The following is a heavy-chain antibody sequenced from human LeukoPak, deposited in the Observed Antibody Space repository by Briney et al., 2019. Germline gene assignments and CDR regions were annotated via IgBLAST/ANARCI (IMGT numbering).Heavy chain of an antibody. Sequence: ASVKVSCKASGGTFSSYAISWVRQAPGQGLEWMGWISAYNGNTNYAQKLQGRVTMTTETSTSTAYMELRSLRSADTAVYYCARDYKSYYYDSSGYYYHLVDCGYWGQGTLVTVSS. CDR1: GGTFSSYA. V-gene: IGHV1-18*01. D-gene: IGHD3-22*01. J-gene: IGHJ4*02. CDR3: ARDYKSYYYDSSGYYYHLVDCGY. CDR2: ISAYNGNT.